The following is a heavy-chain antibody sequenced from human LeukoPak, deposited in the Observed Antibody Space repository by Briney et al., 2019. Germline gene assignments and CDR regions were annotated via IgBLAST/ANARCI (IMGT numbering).Heavy chain of an antibody. J-gene: IGHJ6*02. D-gene: IGHD3-10*01. CDR3: AREEVRLVRGIDYYYYYGMDA. CDR2: ISGSGGST. CDR1: GFTFSSYA. V-gene: IGHV3-23*01. Sequence: GGSLRLSCAASGFTFSSYAMSWVRQAPGKGLEWVSAISGSGGSTYYADSVKGRFTISRDNSKNTLYLQMNSLRAEDTAVYYCAREEVRLVRGIDYYYYYGMDAWGQGTTVTVSS.